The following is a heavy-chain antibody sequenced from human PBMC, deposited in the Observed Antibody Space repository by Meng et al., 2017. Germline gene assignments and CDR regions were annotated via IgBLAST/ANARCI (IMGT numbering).Heavy chain of an antibody. CDR1: GFSVTTSY. CDR2: IYSGGST. Sequence: EVQLAGPGGGLFQPGGSLRPSCTASGFSVTTSYMSWVRQAPGKGLEWVSVIYSGGSTYYADSVKGRFSISRDNSKNTLYLQMNSLRAEDTAVYFCARDSSSGWYHNYWGQGTLVTVSS. J-gene: IGHJ4*02. CDR3: ARDSSSGWYHNY. D-gene: IGHD6-19*01. V-gene: IGHV3-53*01.